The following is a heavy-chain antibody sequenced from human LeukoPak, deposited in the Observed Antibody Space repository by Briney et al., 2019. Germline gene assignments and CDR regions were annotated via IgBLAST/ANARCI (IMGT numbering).Heavy chain of an antibody. CDR1: GYRFTSYW. Sequence: GESLKISCQGSGYRFTSYWIGWVRQMPGKGLQWMGIIHPDDSDTRYSPSFQGQVTISADKSISTAYLQWSSLKASDTAVYYCARGEGSSLPPDYWGQGTLVTVSS. J-gene: IGHJ4*02. CDR2: IHPDDSDT. V-gene: IGHV5-51*01. CDR3: ARGEGSSLPPDY. D-gene: IGHD3-10*01.